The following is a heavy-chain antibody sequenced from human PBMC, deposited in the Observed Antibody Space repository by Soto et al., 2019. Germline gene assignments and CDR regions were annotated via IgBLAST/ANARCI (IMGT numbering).Heavy chain of an antibody. J-gene: IGHJ5*02. D-gene: IGHD2-2*02. Sequence: GASVKVSCKASGYTFTVYYVHWVRQAPGQGLEWMGWINPNSGSTNYAQKFQGWVTMTRDTSISTAYMELSRLRSDDTAVYYCARVGCGSTSCFTRWFDPWGQGTLVTVSS. CDR1: GYTFTVYY. CDR2: INPNSGST. V-gene: IGHV1-2*04. CDR3: ARVGCGSTSCFTRWFDP.